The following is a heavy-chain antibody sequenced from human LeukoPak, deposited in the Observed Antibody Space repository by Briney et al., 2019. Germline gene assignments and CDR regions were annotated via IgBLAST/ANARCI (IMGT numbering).Heavy chain of an antibody. CDR3: AKDPGTYYYDSSGYYYDY. V-gene: IGHV3-23*01. Sequence: GGSLRLSCAASGFTFSSYAMNWVRQAPGKGLEWVSAISGSGGSTYYADSVKGRFTISRDNSKNTLYLQMNSLRAEDTAVYYCAKDPGTYYYDSSGYYYDYWGQGTLVTVSS. CDR1: GFTFSSYA. J-gene: IGHJ4*02. CDR2: ISGSGGST. D-gene: IGHD3-22*01.